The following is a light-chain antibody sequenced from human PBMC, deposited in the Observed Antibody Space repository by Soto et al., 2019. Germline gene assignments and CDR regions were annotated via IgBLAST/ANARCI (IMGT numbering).Light chain of an antibody. CDR1: QSVSSSY. CDR3: QQYGSSPYT. J-gene: IGKJ2*01. CDR2: GAS. Sequence: EIGLTQSPGTLSLSPGERATLSCRASQSVSSSYLAWYQQKPGQAPRLLIYGASSRATGIPDRFSGSGSGRAFTLTISRLETEDFAVYYCQQYGSSPYTFGQGTKLEIK. V-gene: IGKV3-20*01.